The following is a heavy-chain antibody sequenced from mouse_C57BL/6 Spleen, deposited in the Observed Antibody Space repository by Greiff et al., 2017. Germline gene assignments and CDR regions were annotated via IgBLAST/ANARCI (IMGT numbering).Heavy chain of an antibody. J-gene: IGHJ4*01. D-gene: IGHD2-1*01. CDR3: ARTHSSTNAMDY. CDR2: INPNNGGT. V-gene: IGHV1-18*01. CDR1: GYTFTDYN. Sequence: EVQLQQSGPELVKPGASVKIPCKASGYTFTDYNMDWVKQSHGKSLEWIGDINPNNGGTIYNQKFKGKATLTVDKSSSTAYMELRSLTSEDTAVYYCARTHSSTNAMDYWGQGTSVTVSS.